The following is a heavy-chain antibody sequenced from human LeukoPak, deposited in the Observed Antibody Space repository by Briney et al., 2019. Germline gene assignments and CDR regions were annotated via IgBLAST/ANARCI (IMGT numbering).Heavy chain of an antibody. CDR1: GYTFTSYD. Sequence: ASVKVSCKASGYTFTSYDINWVRQATGQGLEWMGWMNPNSGNTGYAQKFQGRVTMTRNTSISTAYMELSSLRSEDTAVYYCARVLSGSPGGWFDPWGQGTLVTVSS. CDR2: MNPNSGNT. V-gene: IGHV1-8*01. D-gene: IGHD1-26*01. J-gene: IGHJ5*02. CDR3: ARVLSGSPGGWFDP.